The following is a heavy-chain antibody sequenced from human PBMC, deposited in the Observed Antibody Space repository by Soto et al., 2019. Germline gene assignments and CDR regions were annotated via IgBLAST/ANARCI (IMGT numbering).Heavy chain of an antibody. Sequence: EVQLLESGGGLVQPGGSLRLSCAASGFTFSSYAMSWVRQAPGKGLEWVSAISGSGGSTYYADSVKGRFTISRDNSKNPLYPQMNSLKTEEPAVYFLTTDAAKVWGQGTLVTVSS. V-gene: IGHV3-23*01. D-gene: IGHD2-2*01. CDR3: TTDAAKV. J-gene: IGHJ4*02. CDR2: ISGSGGST. CDR1: GFTFSSYA.